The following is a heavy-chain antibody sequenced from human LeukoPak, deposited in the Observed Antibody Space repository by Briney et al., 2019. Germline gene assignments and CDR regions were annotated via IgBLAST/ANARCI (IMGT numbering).Heavy chain of an antibody. V-gene: IGHV4-59*01. Sequence: SETLSLTCTVSGGSISTYYWSWIRQPPGKGLEWVGSIHYSGRSNSNPSLTGRLTISVDTSKNQFSLKLSSVTAADTAVYYCARLGCGIAAAGTCNWFDPWGQGTLVTVSS. J-gene: IGHJ5*02. CDR1: GGSISTYY. CDR2: IHYSGRS. D-gene: IGHD6-13*01. CDR3: ARLGCGIAAAGTCNWFDP.